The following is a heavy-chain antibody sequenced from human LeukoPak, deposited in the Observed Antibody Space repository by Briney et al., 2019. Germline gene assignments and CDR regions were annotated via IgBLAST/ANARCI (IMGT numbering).Heavy chain of an antibody. Sequence: PGGSLRLSCAASGFTFDDYAMHWVRQAPGKGLEWVSGISWNSGSIGYADSVKGRFTISRDNAKNSLYLQMNSLRAEDTALYYCAKVGSQGEYGMDVWGKGPTVTVSS. CDR3: AKVGSQGEYGMDV. CDR2: ISWNSGSI. J-gene: IGHJ6*04. V-gene: IGHV3-9*01. CDR1: GFTFDDYA. D-gene: IGHD3-10*01.